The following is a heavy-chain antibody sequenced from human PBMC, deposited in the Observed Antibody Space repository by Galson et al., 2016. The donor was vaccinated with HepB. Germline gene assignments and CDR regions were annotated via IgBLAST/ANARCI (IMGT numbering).Heavy chain of an antibody. V-gene: IGHV5-10-1*01. J-gene: IGHJ4*02. Sequence: SGAEVKKPGESLRISCHGSGYSFTTYWISWVRQMPGKGLEWMGRIDPSDSQTNYSPSFQGHVTISGDKSTRTAYLQWSSLKASDTAIYYCARHDSSSERFDLDYWGQGTLITVSS. CDR1: GYSFTTYW. CDR2: IDPSDSQT. D-gene: IGHD6-6*01. CDR3: ARHDSSSERFDLDY.